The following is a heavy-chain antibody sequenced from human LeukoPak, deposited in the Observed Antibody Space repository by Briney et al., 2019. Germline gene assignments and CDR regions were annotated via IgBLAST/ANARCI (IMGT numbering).Heavy chain of an antibody. D-gene: IGHD3-9*01. CDR3: ARPFDRPGAFEWYFDL. V-gene: IGHV4-39*01. CDR2: IYYSGST. J-gene: IGHJ2*01. CDR1: GGSISSSSYY. Sequence: SETLSLTCTVSGGSISSSSYYWGWIRQPPGKGLEWIGSIYYSGSTYYNPSLKSRVTISVDTSKNQFSLKLSSVTAADTAVYYCARPFDRPGAFEWYFDLWARGTLVTVSS.